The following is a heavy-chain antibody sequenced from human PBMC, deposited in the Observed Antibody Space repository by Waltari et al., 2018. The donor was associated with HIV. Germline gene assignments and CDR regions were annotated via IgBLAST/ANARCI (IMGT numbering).Heavy chain of an antibody. V-gene: IGHV1-3*01. Sequence: QVQLVQSGAEVKKPGASVKVSCKASGYTFTSYAMHWVRQAPGQRLEWMGWINAGNGNTKYSQKFQGRVTITRDTSASTAYMELSSLRSEDTAVYYCARDSIAAAATYYYGMDVWGQGTTVTVSS. J-gene: IGHJ6*02. CDR3: ARDSIAAAATYYYGMDV. CDR1: GYTFTSYA. D-gene: IGHD6-13*01. CDR2: INAGNGNT.